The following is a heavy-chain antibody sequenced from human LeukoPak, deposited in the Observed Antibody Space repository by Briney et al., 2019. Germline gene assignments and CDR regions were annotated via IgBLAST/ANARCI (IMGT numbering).Heavy chain of an antibody. D-gene: IGHD3-10*01. V-gene: IGHV3-66*01. CDR2: IHRGGNT. J-gene: IGHJ4*02. CDR3: ARDPGYGLGVDYGDY. Sequence: GGSLRLSCTGSGFTFSSYGIHWVRQAPGKGLEWLSVIHRGGNTYYADSVKGRFTISRDSSKNTVFLQMDSLRAEDTAVYYCARDPGYGLGVDYGDYWGQGTLVTVSS. CDR1: GFTFSSYG.